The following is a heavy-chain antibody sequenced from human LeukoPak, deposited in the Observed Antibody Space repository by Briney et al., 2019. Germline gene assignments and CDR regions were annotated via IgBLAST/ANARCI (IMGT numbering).Heavy chain of an antibody. CDR1: GGSISSYY. J-gene: IGHJ4*02. D-gene: IGHD5-18*01. CDR3: ARGYSYGSYYFDN. Sequence: SETLSLTCTVSGGSISSYYWSWVRQPPGKGLEGIGYIYYSVNTNYNPSLKSRVTISVDTSKNQFSLKLSSVTAADTAIYYCARGYSYGSYYFDNWGQGTLVTVSS. CDR2: IYYSVNT. V-gene: IGHV4-59*01.